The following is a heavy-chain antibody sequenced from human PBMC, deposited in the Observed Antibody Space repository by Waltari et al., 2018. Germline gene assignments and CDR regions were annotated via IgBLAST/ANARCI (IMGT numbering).Heavy chain of an antibody. Sequence: QLQLQESGPGLVKPPETLSLTCSVSGGSISSSSYYGAWIRQPPGEGVEWFGGMYNKGRAYYTPSRRSRVTISVDTSKNQFSLKLSSVTAADTAVYYCARHLAYYHGLGIDSWGQGTLVTVSS. CDR1: GGSISSSSYY. CDR3: ARHLAYYHGLGIDS. CDR2: MYNKGRA. J-gene: IGHJ4*02. D-gene: IGHD3-10*01. V-gene: IGHV4-39*01.